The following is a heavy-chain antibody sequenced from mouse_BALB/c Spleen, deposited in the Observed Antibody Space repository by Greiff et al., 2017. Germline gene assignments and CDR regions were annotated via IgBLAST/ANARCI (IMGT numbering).Heavy chain of an antibody. J-gene: IGHJ3*01. CDR2: INSNGGST. Sequence: EVKLMESGGGLVQPGGSLKLSCAASGFTFSSYGMSWVRQTPDKRLELVATINSNGGSTYYPDSVKGRFTISRDNAKNTLYLQMSSLKSEDTAMYYCARPYGNYGAWFAYWGQGTLVTVSA. V-gene: IGHV5-6-3*01. D-gene: IGHD2-10*02. CDR3: ARPYGNYGAWFAY. CDR1: GFTFSSYG.